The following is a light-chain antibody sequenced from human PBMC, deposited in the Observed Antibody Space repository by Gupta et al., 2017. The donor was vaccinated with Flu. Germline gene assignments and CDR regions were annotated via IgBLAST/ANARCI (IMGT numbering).Light chain of an antibody. Sequence: IVLTQSPATLSLSPGERATLSCRASQSVSSYLAWYQQKPGQAPRLLIYDASNRATGIPARFSGSGAGTDFTLTISSLEPEDFAFYYCQQRSNWPRSITFGQGTRLEIK. J-gene: IGKJ5*01. CDR2: DAS. V-gene: IGKV3-11*01. CDR3: QQRSNWPRSIT. CDR1: QSVSSY.